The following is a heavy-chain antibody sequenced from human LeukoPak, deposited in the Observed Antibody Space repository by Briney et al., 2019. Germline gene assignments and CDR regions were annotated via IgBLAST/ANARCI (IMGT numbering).Heavy chain of an antibody. J-gene: IGHJ6*03. CDR1: GGSISSGGYY. CDR2: IYHSGST. Sequence: SQTLSLTCTVSGGSISSGGYYWSWIRQPPGKGLEWIGYIYHSGSTYYNPSLKSRVTISVDRSKNQFSLKLSSVTAADTAVYYCARAPGVVVPAAPYYYYYYMDVWGKGTTVTVSS. CDR3: ARAPGVVVPAAPYYYYYYMDV. D-gene: IGHD2-2*01. V-gene: IGHV4-30-2*01.